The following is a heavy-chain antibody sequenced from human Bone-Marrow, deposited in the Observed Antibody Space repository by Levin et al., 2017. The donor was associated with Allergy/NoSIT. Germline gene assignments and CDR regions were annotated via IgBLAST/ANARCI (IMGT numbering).Heavy chain of an antibody. J-gene: IGHJ4*02. CDR1: GGSISSSSYF. CDR2: VSYSGNT. D-gene: IGHD5-12*01. V-gene: IGHV4-39*01. Sequence: ESLKISCTVSGGSISSSSYFWGWIRQSPGKGLEWIGSVSYSGNTYYNPSLQSRVTTSVDPSNNQFSLRLTSVTAADTAVYYCASVGGSRGYGADFDYWGQGTLVTVSS. CDR3: ASVGGSRGYGADFDY.